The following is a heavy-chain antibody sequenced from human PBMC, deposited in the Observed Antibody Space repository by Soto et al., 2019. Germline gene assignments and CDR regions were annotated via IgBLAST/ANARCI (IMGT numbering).Heavy chain of an antibody. V-gene: IGHV4-34*12. J-gene: IGHJ4*02. CDR3: ARPHYDSNTFYSFFDY. CDR1: GESFSGYY. CDR2: IFHGGHT. Sequence: SETLSLTCAVYGESFSGYYWSWIRQPPGKGLEWIGEIFHGGHTNYSPSLKSRVTISVDTSKNHFSLELTSVTAADTAVYYCARPHYDSNTFYSFFDYWDQGTLVTVS. D-gene: IGHD3-22*01.